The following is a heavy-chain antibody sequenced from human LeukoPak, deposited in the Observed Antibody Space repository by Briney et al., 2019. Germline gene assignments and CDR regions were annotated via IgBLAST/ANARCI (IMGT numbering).Heavy chain of an antibody. Sequence: GESLKISCKASGYSFSNFWIGWVRQLPGKGLVWMGLVYPGDSEDRISPSFQGQVTISADKSISTAYLQWSSLKASDTAIYYCARRQEEQKWVGKAFYIGRQGRMVSVSS. J-gene: IGHJ3*02. D-gene: IGHD7-27*01. CDR1: GYSFSNFW. CDR3: ARRQEEQKWVGKAFYI. CDR2: VYPGDSED. V-gene: IGHV5-51*01.